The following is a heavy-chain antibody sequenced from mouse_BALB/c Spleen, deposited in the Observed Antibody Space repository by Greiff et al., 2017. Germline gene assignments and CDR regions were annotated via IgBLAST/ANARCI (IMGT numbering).Heavy chain of an antibody. Sequence: EVQLQESGPGLVKPSQSLSLTCTVTGYSITSDYAWNWIRQYPGNKLEWMGYISYSGSTSYNPSLTSRISITRDTSKNQFFLQLNSVTTEDTATYYCAYEYDWDWFAYWGQGTLVTVSA. V-gene: IGHV3-2*02. J-gene: IGHJ3*01. CDR2: ISYSGST. CDR3: AYEYDWDWFAY. D-gene: IGHD2-4*01. CDR1: GYSITSDYA.